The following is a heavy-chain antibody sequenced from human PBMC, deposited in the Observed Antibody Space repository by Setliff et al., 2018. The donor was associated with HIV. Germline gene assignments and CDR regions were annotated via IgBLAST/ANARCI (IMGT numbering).Heavy chain of an antibody. V-gene: IGHV3-43*01. Sequence: GESLRLSCAASGFTFDDYTMHWVRQAPGKGLERVSIISWDGGNTYYADSVKGRFTISRDNSKNSLYLQMNSLRTEDTALYYCVKNIGGYSSSSVFDYWGQGTLVT. CDR3: VKNIGGYSSSSVFDY. D-gene: IGHD6-6*01. CDR1: GFTFDDYT. J-gene: IGHJ4*02. CDR2: ISWDGGNT.